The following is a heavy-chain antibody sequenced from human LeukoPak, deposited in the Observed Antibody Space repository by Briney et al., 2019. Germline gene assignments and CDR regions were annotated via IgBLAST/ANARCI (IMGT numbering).Heavy chain of an antibody. Sequence: GGSLRLSCVASGFSVNNNYMNWVRQAPGKGLEWVSAISGSGGSTYYADSVKGRFTISRDNSKNTLYLQMNSLRAEDTAVYYCAKDERYPAPYYFDYWGQGTLVTVSS. V-gene: IGHV3-23*01. CDR2: ISGSGGST. J-gene: IGHJ4*02. D-gene: IGHD1-1*01. CDR1: GFSVNNNY. CDR3: AKDERYPAPYYFDY.